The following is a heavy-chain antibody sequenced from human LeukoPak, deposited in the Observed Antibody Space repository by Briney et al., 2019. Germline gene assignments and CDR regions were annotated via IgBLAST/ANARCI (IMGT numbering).Heavy chain of an antibody. CDR1: GFTFSSYW. Sequence: GGSLRLSCAASGFTFSSYWMSWVRQAPGKGLEWVSYISSSGSTIYYADSVKGRFTISRDNAKNSLYLQMNSLRAEDTAVYYCARVPSTAMVGVYYYYYMDVWGKGTTVTVSS. J-gene: IGHJ6*03. CDR2: ISSSGSTI. CDR3: ARVPSTAMVGVYYYYYMDV. V-gene: IGHV3-48*04. D-gene: IGHD5-18*01.